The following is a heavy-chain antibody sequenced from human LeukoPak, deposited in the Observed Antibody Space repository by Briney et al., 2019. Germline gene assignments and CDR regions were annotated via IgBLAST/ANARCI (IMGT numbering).Heavy chain of an antibody. J-gene: IGHJ4*02. Sequence: ASVKVSCKASGYTFTSYDINWVRQATGQGLEWMGWMNPNSGNTGYAQKFQGRVTMTRNTSISTAYMELSSLRSEDPAVYYCASGYCSGGSCSYHFDYWGQGTLVTVSS. CDR3: ASGYCSGGSCSYHFDY. CDR1: GYTFTSYD. CDR2: MNPNSGNT. V-gene: IGHV1-8*01. D-gene: IGHD2-15*01.